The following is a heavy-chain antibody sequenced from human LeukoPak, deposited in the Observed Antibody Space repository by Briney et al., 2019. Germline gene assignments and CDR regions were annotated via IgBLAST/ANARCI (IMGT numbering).Heavy chain of an antibody. J-gene: IGHJ6*02. Sequence: ASVKVSCKASGYTSTSYGISWVRQAPGQGLEWMGWISAYNGNTNYAQKLQGRVTMTTDTSTSTAYMELRSLRSDDTAVYYCARDWGKFPYYYGMDVWGQGTTVTVSS. V-gene: IGHV1-18*01. CDR3: ARDWGKFPYYYGMDV. CDR1: GYTSTSYG. D-gene: IGHD3-16*01. CDR2: ISAYNGNT.